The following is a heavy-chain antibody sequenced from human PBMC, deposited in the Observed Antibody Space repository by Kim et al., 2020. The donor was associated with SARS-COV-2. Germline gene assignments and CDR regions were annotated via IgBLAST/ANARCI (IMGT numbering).Heavy chain of an antibody. CDR3: AASHSWYSGGMDV. Sequence: AVTVKSRTTINPDTSNNQFSLQLNSVTPEDTAVYYCAASHSWYSGGMDVWGQGTTVTVSS. J-gene: IGHJ6*02. V-gene: IGHV6-1*01. D-gene: IGHD6-13*01.